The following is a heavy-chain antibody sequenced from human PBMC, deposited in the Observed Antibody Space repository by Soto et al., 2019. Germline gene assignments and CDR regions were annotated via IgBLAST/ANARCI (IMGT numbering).Heavy chain of an antibody. V-gene: IGHV1-18*01. Sequence: QVQLVQSGAEVKNPGASVKVSCKASGYTFTRYGIGWARQAPGQGLEWMGWINTYNGNTNYAQNVQCRVTLTTDTSTNTAYKELRSLRSNDTAIYYCAMVDVYVTPSPQDVWGQGTTVIVSS. CDR2: INTYNGNT. D-gene: IGHD3-16*01. J-gene: IGHJ6*02. CDR1: GYTFTRYG. CDR3: AMVDVYVTPSPQDV.